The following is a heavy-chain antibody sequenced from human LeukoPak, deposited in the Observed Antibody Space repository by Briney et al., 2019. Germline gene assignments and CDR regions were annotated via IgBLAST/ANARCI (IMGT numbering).Heavy chain of an antibody. Sequence: GGSLRLSCAASGFTFGSYSMNWVRQAPGKGLEWVSSISSSSSYIYYADSVKGRFTISRDNAKNSLYLQMNSLRAEDTAVYYCASYGPRDFDYWGQGTLVTVSS. CDR1: GFTFGSYS. CDR3: ASYGPRDFDY. D-gene: IGHD3-10*01. CDR2: ISSSSSYI. V-gene: IGHV3-21*01. J-gene: IGHJ4*02.